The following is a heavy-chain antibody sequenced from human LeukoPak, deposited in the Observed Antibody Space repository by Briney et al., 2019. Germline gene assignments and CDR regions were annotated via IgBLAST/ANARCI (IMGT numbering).Heavy chain of an antibody. D-gene: IGHD2-2*01. V-gene: IGHV3-74*01. CDR3: ARERRLYCSSTSCYEDFDY. CDR1: GFTFSTYW. J-gene: IGHJ4*02. CDR2: INRDGSNT. Sequence: GGSLRLSCAASGFTFSTYWMHWVRQAPGKGLVWVSRINRDGSNTRNADSVKGRFTISRDNAKNTLYLQMNSLRAEDTAVYYCARERRLYCSSTSCYEDFDYWGQGTLVTVSS.